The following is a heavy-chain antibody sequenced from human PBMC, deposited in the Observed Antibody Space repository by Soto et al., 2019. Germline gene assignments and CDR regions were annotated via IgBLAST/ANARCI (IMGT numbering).Heavy chain of an antibody. Sequence: KPSETLSLTCTVSGGSISSYYWSWIRQPPGKGLEWIGYIYYSGSTNYNPSLKSRVTISVDTSKNQFSLKLSSVTAADTAVYYCARGVDDFWSGYYMDVWGKGTTVTVSS. CDR2: IYYSGST. D-gene: IGHD3-3*01. J-gene: IGHJ6*03. CDR1: GGSISSYY. V-gene: IGHV4-59*01. CDR3: ARGVDDFWSGYYMDV.